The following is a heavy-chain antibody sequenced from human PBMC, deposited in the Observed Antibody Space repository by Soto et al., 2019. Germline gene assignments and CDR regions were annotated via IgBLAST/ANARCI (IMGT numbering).Heavy chain of an antibody. D-gene: IGHD2-2*01. J-gene: IGHJ4*02. CDR2: IKQDGSEK. CDR1: GFTFSSYL. V-gene: IGHV3-7*03. Sequence: PGGSRRLSWAASGFTFSSYLMSWVRQAPGKGLGWVANIKQDGSEKYYVDSVKGRFTISRDNAKNSLYLQMNSLRAEDTAVYYCARDGIVVPAAMHLEYSSSAPLDYWGQGTLVTVPS. CDR3: ARDGIVVPAAMHLEYSSSAPLDY.